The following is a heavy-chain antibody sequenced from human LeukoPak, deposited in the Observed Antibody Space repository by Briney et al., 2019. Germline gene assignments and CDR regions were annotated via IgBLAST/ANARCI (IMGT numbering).Heavy chain of an antibody. V-gene: IGHV3-23*01. Sequence: GGSLRLSCAASGFTFSSYAMSWVRQAPGKGLEWVSAISGSGGSTYYADSVKGRFTISRDNSKNTLYLQMNSLRAEDTAVYYCARASNCISSTCSVDYWGQGTLVTVSS. J-gene: IGHJ4*02. CDR3: ARASNCISSTCSVDY. D-gene: IGHD2/OR15-2a*01. CDR2: ISGSGGST. CDR1: GFTFSSYA.